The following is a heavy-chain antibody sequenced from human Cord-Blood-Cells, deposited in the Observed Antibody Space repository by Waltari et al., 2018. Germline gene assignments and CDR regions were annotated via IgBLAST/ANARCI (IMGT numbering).Heavy chain of an antibody. CDR1: GFTFSSYG. CDR3: AKDLGYSGSYFDAFDI. V-gene: IGHV3-30*18. Sequence: QVQLVESGGGVVQPGRSLRLSCAASGFTFSSYGMHWVRQAPGKGLEWVAVISYDGSNKYYADSVKGRFTISRDNSKNTLYLQMNSLRAEDTAVYYCAKDLGYSGSYFDAFDIWGQGTMVTVSS. J-gene: IGHJ3*02. D-gene: IGHD1-26*01. CDR2: ISYDGSNK.